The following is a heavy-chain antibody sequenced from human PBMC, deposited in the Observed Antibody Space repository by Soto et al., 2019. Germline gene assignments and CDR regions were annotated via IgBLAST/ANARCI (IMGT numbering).Heavy chain of an antibody. CDR3: VRVRFTVNTRACCDQ. Sequence: VQLQESGPGLVEPSGTLSLTCGVSGDSINSDDWWSWVRQPPGKGLEWIGEIHPGGNTNYNAALKSRVAMSVDKSKRRSSLRLTSVTAADTAVYYCVRVRFTVNTRACCDQWGQGTLATVSS. D-gene: IGHD3-22*01. V-gene: IGHV4-4*02. J-gene: IGHJ4*02. CDR1: GDSINSDDW. CDR2: IHPGGNT.